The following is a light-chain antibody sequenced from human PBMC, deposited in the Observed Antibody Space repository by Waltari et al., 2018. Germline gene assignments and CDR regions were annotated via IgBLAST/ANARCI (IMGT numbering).Light chain of an antibody. J-gene: IGLJ1*01. CDR3: ATWDDNLSTHV. Sequence: LTQPSSVSGAPGQTVTISCSGSISTIIRGAVDWYRQLTGKAPNLLISRNDQRPSGVPDRFSGSRSGTSASLAISGLLSEDEADYFCATWDDNLSTHVFGSGTKVTVL. V-gene: IGLV1-44*01. CDR2: RND. CDR1: ISTIIRGA.